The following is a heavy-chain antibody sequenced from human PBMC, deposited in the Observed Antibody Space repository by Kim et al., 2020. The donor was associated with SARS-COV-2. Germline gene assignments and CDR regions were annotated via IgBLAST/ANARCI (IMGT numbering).Heavy chain of an antibody. CDR2: IRGSGDST. V-gene: IGHV3-23*01. J-gene: IGHJ2*01. CDR3: TTPPPQYTRHWYTWSFD. Sequence: GGSLRLSCAASGFTFSNYAMNWVRQAPGKGLEWISTIRGSGDSTTYADSVKGRFIISRDNSRNTLYLQMDSLRADDTAVYYCTTPPPQYTRHWYTWSFD. D-gene: IGHD2-2*02. CDR1: GFTFSNYA.